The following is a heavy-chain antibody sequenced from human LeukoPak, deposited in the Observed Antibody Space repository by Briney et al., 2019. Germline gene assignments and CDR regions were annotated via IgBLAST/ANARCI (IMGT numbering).Heavy chain of an antibody. J-gene: IGHJ3*02. D-gene: IGHD3-22*01. CDR1: GVTFSSYA. CDR2: IIPIIGTA. V-gene: IGHV1-69*05. Sequence: GASVKLSCTASGVTFSSYAISWVRQAPGQGLEWMGRIIPIIGTANYAQKFKGRVTITKDESTSTAYMALNSLRSEDTAVYYCARAYYYDSSGYYGAFDIWGQGTTVTVS. CDR3: ARAYYYDSSGYYGAFDI.